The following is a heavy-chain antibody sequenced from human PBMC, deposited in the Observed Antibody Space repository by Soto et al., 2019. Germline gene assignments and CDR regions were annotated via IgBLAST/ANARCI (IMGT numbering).Heavy chain of an antibody. CDR3: ARGRTEPVPLSGDFDY. Sequence: PSETLSLTCTVSGGSISSYYWSWIRQPAGKGLEWIGRIYTSGSTNYNPSLKSRVTMSVDTSKNQFSLKLSSVTAADTAVYYCARGRTEPVPLSGDFDYWGQGTLVTVSS. J-gene: IGHJ4*02. D-gene: IGHD6-6*01. CDR1: GGSISSYY. CDR2: IYTSGST. V-gene: IGHV4-4*07.